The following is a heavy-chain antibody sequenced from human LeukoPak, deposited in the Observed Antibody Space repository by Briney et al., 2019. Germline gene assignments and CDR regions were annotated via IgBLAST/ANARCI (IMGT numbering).Heavy chain of an antibody. Sequence: PGGSLRLSCEGSGFTFDSYAMSWVRQSPGKGLEWVSAVTGTGGNTYHADSVKDRFTISRDNSKNTVYLQMNSLRAEDTAIYYCAKVPGSGSYRFDFWGQGTLATVSS. CDR1: GFTFDSYA. J-gene: IGHJ4*02. D-gene: IGHD3-10*01. V-gene: IGHV3-23*01. CDR3: AKVPGSGSYRFDF. CDR2: VTGTGGNT.